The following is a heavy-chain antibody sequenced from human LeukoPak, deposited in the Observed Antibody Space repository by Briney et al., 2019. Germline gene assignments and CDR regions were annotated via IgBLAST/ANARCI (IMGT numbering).Heavy chain of an antibody. D-gene: IGHD6-19*01. V-gene: IGHV3-23*01. J-gene: IGHJ4*02. CDR1: GFTFSSYG. CDR3: ARRSGIAVAGAFDY. CDR2: ISGSGGST. Sequence: GGSLRLSCAASGFTFSSYGMSWVRQAPGKGLEWVSAISGSGGSTYYADFVKGRFTISRDNSKDTLYLQMNSLRAEDTAVYYCARRSGIAVAGAFDYWGQGTLVTVSS.